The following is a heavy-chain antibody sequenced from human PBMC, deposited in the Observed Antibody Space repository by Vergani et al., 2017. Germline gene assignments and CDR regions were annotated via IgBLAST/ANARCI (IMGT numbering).Heavy chain of an antibody. V-gene: IGHV3-30-3*01. Sequence: QVQLVESGGGVVQPGRSLRLSCAASGFTFSSYAMHWVRQAPGKGLEWVAVISYDGSNKYYADSVKGRFTISRDNSKNSLYLQMNSLRAEDTAVYYCARDRVDGDYGYYYYMDVWSKGTTVTVSS. D-gene: IGHD4-17*01. J-gene: IGHJ6*03. CDR2: ISYDGSNK. CDR1: GFTFSSYA. CDR3: ARDRVDGDYGYYYYMDV.